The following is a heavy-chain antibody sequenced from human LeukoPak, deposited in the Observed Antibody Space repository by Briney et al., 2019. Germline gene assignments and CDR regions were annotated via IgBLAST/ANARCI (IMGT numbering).Heavy chain of an antibody. CDR1: GFTFSSFT. Sequence: GGSLRLSCAASGFTFSSFTMNWVRQAPGKGLEWVSSISGGGSDIYYADAMKGRFTISRDNAKNSLYLQMNNRRAEDTAVYYCARGTMTTVNFAYWGQGTLVTVSS. V-gene: IGHV3-21*01. CDR3: ARGTMTTVNFAY. D-gene: IGHD4-11*01. CDR2: ISGGGSDI. J-gene: IGHJ4*02.